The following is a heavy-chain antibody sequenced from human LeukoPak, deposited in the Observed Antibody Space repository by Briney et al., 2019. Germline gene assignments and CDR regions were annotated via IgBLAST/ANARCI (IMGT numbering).Heavy chain of an antibody. CDR3: ARRHVVVLPPYHYYYMDV. J-gene: IGHJ6*03. V-gene: IGHV3-7*01. CDR1: RFIFNNYW. D-gene: IGHD2/OR15-2a*01. Sequence: GGSLRLSCASSRFIFNNYWMNWVRQAPGKGLEWVANIKQDGSEKYYVDSVKGRFTISRDNAKNSLYLQMNSLRAEDTAVYYCARRHVVVLPPYHYYYMDVWGTGTTVTVSS. CDR2: IKQDGSEK.